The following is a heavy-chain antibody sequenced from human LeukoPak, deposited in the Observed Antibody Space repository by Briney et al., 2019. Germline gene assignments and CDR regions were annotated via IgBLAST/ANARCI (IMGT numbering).Heavy chain of an antibody. V-gene: IGHV3-20*04. J-gene: IGHJ4*02. CDR1: GFTFSSYE. Sequence: GGSLRLSCAASGFTFSSYEMNWVRQAPGKGLEWVSGINWNGGSTGYADSVKGRFTISRDNSKNTLYLQMNSLRAEDTAVYYCAKGRRDGYNYSPDYWGQGTLVTVSS. CDR2: INWNGGST. D-gene: IGHD5-24*01. CDR3: AKGRRDGYNYSPDY.